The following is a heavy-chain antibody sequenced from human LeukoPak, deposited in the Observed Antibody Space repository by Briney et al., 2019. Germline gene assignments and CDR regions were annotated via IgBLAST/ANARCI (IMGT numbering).Heavy chain of an antibody. V-gene: IGHV1-69*01. CDR3: ARCQERNYDILTGAYYYGVDV. J-gene: IGHJ6*02. CDR1: GGTFSSYA. D-gene: IGHD3-9*01. Sequence: SVKVSCKASGGTFSSYAISWVRQAPGQGLEWMGGIIPIFGTANYAQKFQGRVTITADESTSTAYMELSSLRSEDTAVYYCARCQERNYDILTGAYYYGVDVWGQGTTVTVSS. CDR2: IIPIFGTA.